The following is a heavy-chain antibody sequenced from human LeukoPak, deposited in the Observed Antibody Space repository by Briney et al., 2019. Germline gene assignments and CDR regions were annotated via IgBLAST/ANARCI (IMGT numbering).Heavy chain of an antibody. CDR1: GXTFGSYN. CDR3: ARDGGDYYDSSGYPFHH. Sequence: GGSLRLSWAASGXTFGSYNMNWVRQAPGKGLEWVSSISTSSSYIYYADSVKGRFTISRDNAKKSLYLQMNSLRAGDTAVYYCARDGGDYYDSSGYPFHHWGQGSLVTVSS. J-gene: IGHJ1*01. CDR2: ISTSSSYI. D-gene: IGHD3-22*01. V-gene: IGHV3-21*01.